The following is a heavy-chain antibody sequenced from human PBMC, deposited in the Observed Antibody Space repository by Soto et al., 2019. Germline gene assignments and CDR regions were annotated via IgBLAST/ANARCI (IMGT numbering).Heavy chain of an antibody. CDR3: ASRRMDFDY. CDR2: IYHSGST. V-gene: IGHV4-39*01. Sequence: QLQLQESGPGLVKPSETLSLTCTVSGDSISSSNYYWGWIRQPPGKGLEWIASIYHSGSTFYNTSPKRRGTMALQTLNNQFSMELSSVTAADTAVYFCASRRMDFDYWGRGILVTVSS. CDR1: GDSISSSNYY. J-gene: IGHJ4*02. D-gene: IGHD2-8*01.